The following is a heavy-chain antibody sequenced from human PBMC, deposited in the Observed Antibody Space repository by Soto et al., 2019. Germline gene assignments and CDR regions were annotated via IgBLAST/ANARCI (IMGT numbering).Heavy chain of an antibody. Sequence: SETLSLTCTVSGGSISSSSYYWGWIRQPPGKGLEWIGSIYYSGSTYYNPSLKSRVTISVDTSKNQFSLKLSSVTAADTAVYYCARLYYDIFTGPFDCWGQGNLVT. CDR1: GGSISSSSYY. CDR3: ARLYYDIFTGPFDC. J-gene: IGHJ4*02. CDR2: IYYSGST. D-gene: IGHD3-9*01. V-gene: IGHV4-39*01.